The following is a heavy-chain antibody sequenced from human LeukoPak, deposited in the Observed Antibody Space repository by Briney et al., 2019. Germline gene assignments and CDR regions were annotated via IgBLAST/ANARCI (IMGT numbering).Heavy chain of an antibody. Sequence: PSETLSLTCTVSGGSISSGGYYWSWIRQHPGKGLEWIGYIYYSGSTYYNPSLKSRVTISVDTSKNQFSLKLSSVTAADTAVYYCARESDHYDSSGYQEDAFDIWGQGTMVTVSS. CDR3: ARESDHYDSSGYQEDAFDI. CDR2: IYYSGST. V-gene: IGHV4-31*03. CDR1: GGSISSGGYY. D-gene: IGHD3-22*01. J-gene: IGHJ3*02.